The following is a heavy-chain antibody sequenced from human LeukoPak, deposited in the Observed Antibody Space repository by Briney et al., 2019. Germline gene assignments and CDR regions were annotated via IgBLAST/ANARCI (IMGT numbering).Heavy chain of an antibody. CDR3: AKSRLRGGYFDY. Sequence: GGSLRLSCAASGFTFSSYSMNWVRQAPGKGLEWVSSISSSSSYIYYADSVKGRFTISRDNSKNTLYLQMNSLRAEDTAVYYCAKSRLRGGYFDYWGQGTLVTVSS. CDR1: GFTFSSYS. CDR2: ISSSSSYI. J-gene: IGHJ4*02. D-gene: IGHD2-21*02. V-gene: IGHV3-21*04.